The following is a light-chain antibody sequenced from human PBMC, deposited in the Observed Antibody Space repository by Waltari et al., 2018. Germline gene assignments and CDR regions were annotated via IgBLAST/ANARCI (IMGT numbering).Light chain of an antibody. J-gene: IGKJ3*01. CDR1: QSVNSN. V-gene: IGKV3-15*01. CDR2: GAS. CDR3: HQYNKWPFT. Sequence: ALTQSPITLSVSPGERATLSSRASQSVNSNFAWYQQKPGQAPRLLIYGASTRATDIPARISGSGSGTEFTLTISSLQSEDFAVYYCHQYNKWPFTFGPGTKVDIK.